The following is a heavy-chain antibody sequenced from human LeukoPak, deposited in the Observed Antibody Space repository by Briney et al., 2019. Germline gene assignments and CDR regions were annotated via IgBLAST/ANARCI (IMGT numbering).Heavy chain of an antibody. V-gene: IGHV1-46*01. J-gene: IGHJ5*01. CDR1: GYSFTNFY. CDR2: INPSGGST. Sequence: GASVKVSCKASGYSFTNFYIHWVRQAPGQGLEWMGIINPSGGSTNCAQKFQGRVTMTSDTSASTVYMDLSSLRSEDTAIYYCARDKSSANWLDSWGQGTLVTVSS. D-gene: IGHD3-10*01. CDR3: ARDKSSANWLDS.